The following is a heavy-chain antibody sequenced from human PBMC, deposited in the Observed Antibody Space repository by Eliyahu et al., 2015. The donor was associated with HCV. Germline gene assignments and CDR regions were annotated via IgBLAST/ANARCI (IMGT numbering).Heavy chain of an antibody. V-gene: IGHV3-48*02. J-gene: IGHJ4*02. Sequence: EVXLVXSGXGLVQPGGSXRXSCAASGFTFSSFSMNWVRQAPGKGLEWVSYXRGDNSIYYADSVKGRFTISRDNAKNALYLQMNSLRDGDTAVYYCARDHDWGFDYWGQGTLVAVSS. CDR1: GFTFSSFS. CDR2: XRGDNSI. D-gene: IGHD7-27*01. CDR3: ARDHDWGFDY.